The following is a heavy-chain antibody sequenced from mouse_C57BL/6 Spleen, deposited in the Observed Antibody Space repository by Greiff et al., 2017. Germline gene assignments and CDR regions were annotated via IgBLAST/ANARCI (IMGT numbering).Heavy chain of an antibody. Sequence: EVQLVESGGGLVQPGGSLSLSCAASGFTFTDYYMSWVRQPPGKALEWLGFIRHKANGYTTEYSASVKGRFTISRYNSQSILYLQMNALRAEDSATYYCAREGTYYAMDYWGQGTSVTVSS. CDR2: IRHKANGYTT. V-gene: IGHV7-3*01. J-gene: IGHJ4*01. D-gene: IGHD3-3*01. CDR3: AREGTYYAMDY. CDR1: GFTFTDYY.